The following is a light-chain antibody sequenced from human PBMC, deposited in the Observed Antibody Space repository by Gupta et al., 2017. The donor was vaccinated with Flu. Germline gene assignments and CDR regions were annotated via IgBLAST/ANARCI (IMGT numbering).Light chain of an antibody. V-gene: IGKV4-1*01. J-gene: IGKJ4*01. CDR3: QQDDSTPHT. Sequence: SLGERATINCKSSQSVLYSSDNRNYLAWYQQKPGQPPTLLIYWASTRESGVPDRFSGSGSGTDFTLTISSLHAEDVAVYYCQQDDSTPHTFGGGTKVEIK. CDR1: QSVLYSSDNRNY. CDR2: WAS.